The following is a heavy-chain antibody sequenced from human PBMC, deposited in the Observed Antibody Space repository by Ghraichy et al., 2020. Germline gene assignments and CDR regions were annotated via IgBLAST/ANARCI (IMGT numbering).Heavy chain of an antibody. CDR2: ISSNGGST. Sequence: GGSLRLSCSASGFTFSSYAMHWVRQAPGKGLEYVSAISSNGGSTYYADSVKGRFTISRDNSKNTLYLQMSSLRAEDTAVYYCVKNLYYYDSSGFDYWGQGTLVTVSS. CDR1: GFTFSSYA. J-gene: IGHJ4*02. CDR3: VKNLYYYDSSGFDY. V-gene: IGHV3-64D*09. D-gene: IGHD3-22*01.